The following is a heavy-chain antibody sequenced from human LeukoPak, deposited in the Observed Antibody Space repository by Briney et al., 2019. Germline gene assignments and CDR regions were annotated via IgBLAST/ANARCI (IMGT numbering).Heavy chain of an antibody. D-gene: IGHD5-18*01. CDR3: ARDSGYSYGYLDY. V-gene: IGHV1-8*01. CDR2: MNPNSGNT. J-gene: IGHJ4*02. CDR1: GYTFTSYD. Sequence: ASVKVSCKASGYTFTSYDINWVRQATGQGLEWMGWMNPNSGNTGYAQKLQGRVTMTTDTSTSTAYMELRSLRSDDTAVYYCARDSGYSYGYLDYWGQGTLVTVSS.